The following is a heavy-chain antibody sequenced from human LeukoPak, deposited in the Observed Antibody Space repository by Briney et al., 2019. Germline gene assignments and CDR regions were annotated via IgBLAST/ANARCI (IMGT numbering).Heavy chain of an antibody. Sequence: GGSLRLSCVASGFTFSGYSMNWVRQAPGKGLEWVSYISSSSSTIYYADSVKGRFTISRDNAKNSLYLQMNSLRAEDTAVYYCARAGPGSYYYMDVWGKGTTVTVSS. CDR3: ARAGPGSYYYMDV. J-gene: IGHJ6*03. CDR2: ISSSSSTI. D-gene: IGHD3-10*01. CDR1: GFTFSGYS. V-gene: IGHV3-48*01.